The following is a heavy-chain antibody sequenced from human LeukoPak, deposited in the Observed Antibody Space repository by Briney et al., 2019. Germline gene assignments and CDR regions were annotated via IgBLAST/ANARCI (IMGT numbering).Heavy chain of an antibody. Sequence: GGSLRLSCAASGFTFSSYAMSWVRQAPGKGLEWVSAISGSGGSTYYADSVKGRFTISRDNSKNTLYLQMNSLRAEDTAVYYCAKSRYCSSTSCYPPEAFDIWGQGTMVTVSS. J-gene: IGHJ3*02. V-gene: IGHV3-23*01. D-gene: IGHD2-2*01. CDR2: ISGSGGST. CDR3: AKSRYCSSTSCYPPEAFDI. CDR1: GFTFSSYA.